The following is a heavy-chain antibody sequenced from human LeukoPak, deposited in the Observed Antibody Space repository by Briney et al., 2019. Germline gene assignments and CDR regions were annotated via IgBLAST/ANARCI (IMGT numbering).Heavy chain of an antibody. CDR2: ISSSSSYI. V-gene: IGHV3-21*01. CDR3: ARLVTMVRGVT. CDR1: GFSFSSYS. J-gene: IGHJ4*02. Sequence: GGSLRLSCAASGFSFSSYSMNWVRQAPGKGLEWVSSISSSSSYIYYADSVKGRFTISRDNAKNSLYLQMNSLRAEDTAVYYCARLVTMVRGVTWGQGTLVTVSS. D-gene: IGHD3-10*01.